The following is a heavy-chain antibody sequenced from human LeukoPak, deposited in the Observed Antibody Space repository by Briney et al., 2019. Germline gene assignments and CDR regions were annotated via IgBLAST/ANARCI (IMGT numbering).Heavy chain of an antibody. V-gene: IGHV3-30*02. CDR1: GFTFITYG. CDR3: NGDYDY. Sequence: GGSLRLSCAASGFTFITYGMHWVRQPPGKGLEWVAFIRSDGVSKYYADSVKGRFTISRDNSKNTLYLQMNSLRAEDKAVSYCNGDYDYWGQGTLVTVSS. J-gene: IGHJ4*02. CDR2: IRSDGVSK. D-gene: IGHD4-17*01.